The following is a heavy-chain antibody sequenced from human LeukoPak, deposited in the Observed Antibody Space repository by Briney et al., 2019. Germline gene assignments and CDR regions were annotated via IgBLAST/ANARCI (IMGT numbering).Heavy chain of an antibody. CDR3: ARERVVRGVIIGY. J-gene: IGHJ4*02. Sequence: ASVKASCKVSGYTLTELSMHWVRQAPGQGLEWMGWINTNTGNPTYAQGFTGRFVFALDTSVSTAYLQISSRKAEDTAVYYCARERVVRGVIIGYWGQGTLVTVSS. V-gene: IGHV7-4-1*02. CDR2: INTNTGNP. D-gene: IGHD3-10*01. CDR1: GYTLTELS.